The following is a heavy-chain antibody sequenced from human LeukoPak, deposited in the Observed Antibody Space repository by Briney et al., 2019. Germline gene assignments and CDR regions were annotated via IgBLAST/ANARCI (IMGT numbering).Heavy chain of an antibody. J-gene: IGHJ4*02. D-gene: IGHD1-1*01. Sequence: GASVKVSCKASGGTFSSYAISWVRQAPGQGLEWMGRIIPILGIANYAQKFQGRVTITADKSTSTAYMELRSLRSDDTAMYYCARGRDDVLQPSDFDYWGQGTLVIVSS. CDR1: GGTFSSYA. CDR3: ARGRDDVLQPSDFDY. V-gene: IGHV1-69*04. CDR2: IIPILGIA.